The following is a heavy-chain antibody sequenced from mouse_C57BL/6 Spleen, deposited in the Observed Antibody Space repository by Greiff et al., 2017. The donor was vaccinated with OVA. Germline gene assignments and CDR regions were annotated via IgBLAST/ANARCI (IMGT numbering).Heavy chain of an antibody. CDR3: ARDCEDYAMDY. V-gene: IGHV1-55*01. Sequence: QVQLQQPGAELVKPGASVKMSCKASGYTFTSYWITWVKQRPGQGLEWIGDIYPGSGSTNYNEKFKSKATMTVDTSSSTAYMQLSSLTSEDASVYYGARDCEDYAMDYWGQGTSVTVSS. CDR2: IYPGSGST. J-gene: IGHJ4*01. CDR1: GYTFTSYW.